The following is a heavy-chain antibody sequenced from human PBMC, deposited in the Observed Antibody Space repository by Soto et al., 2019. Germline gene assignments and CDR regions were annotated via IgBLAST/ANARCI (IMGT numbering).Heavy chain of an antibody. V-gene: IGHV3-23*01. J-gene: IGHJ4*02. D-gene: IGHD6-13*01. CDR3: AKGVAAGTFYFDY. CDR2: ISGSGGST. Sequence: VQLLESGGGLVQPGGSLRLSCAASGFTFSSYAMSWVRQAPGKGLEWVSAISGSGGSTYYADSVKGRFTISRDNSKNTLYLEMNSLRAEDTAVYYCAKGVAAGTFYFDYWGQGTLVTVSS. CDR1: GFTFSSYA.